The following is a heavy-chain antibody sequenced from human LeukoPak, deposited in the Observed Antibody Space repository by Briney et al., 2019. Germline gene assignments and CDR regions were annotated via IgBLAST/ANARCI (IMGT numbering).Heavy chain of an antibody. CDR1: GFTFSSYS. V-gene: IGHV3-21*01. CDR3: ARGVGATTSDY. D-gene: IGHD1-26*01. J-gene: IGHJ4*02. Sequence: PGGSLRLSCAASGFTFSSYSMNWVRQAPGKGLEWVSSISSSSSYIYYADSVKGRFTISRDNAKNSLYLQVNSLRAEDTAVYYCARGVGATTSDYWGQGILVTVSS. CDR2: ISSSSSYI.